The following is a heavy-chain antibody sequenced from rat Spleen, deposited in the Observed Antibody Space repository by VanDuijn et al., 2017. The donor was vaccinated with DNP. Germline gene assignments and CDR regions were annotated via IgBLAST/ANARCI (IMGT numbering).Heavy chain of an antibody. J-gene: IGHJ3*01. CDR2: ITSSGGST. V-gene: IGHV5-25*01. CDR1: GFTFTNYY. Sequence: EVQLVESGGGLVQPGRSMKLSCAASGFTFTNYYMAWFRQAPTKGLELVAYITSSGGSTYYPDSVKGRFTISRDNAKNTLYLQMNSLRSEDTATYYCARGRWFAYWGQGTLVTVSS. D-gene: IGHD1-11*01. CDR3: ARGRWFAY.